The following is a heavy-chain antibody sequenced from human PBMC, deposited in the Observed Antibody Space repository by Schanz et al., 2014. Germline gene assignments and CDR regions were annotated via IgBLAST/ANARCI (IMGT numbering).Heavy chain of an antibody. D-gene: IGHD5-12*01. J-gene: IGHJ3*01. Sequence: EVRLVESGGGLVQSGGSLRLSCAASGFTFSSYWMHWVRQAPGKGLVWVSRINSDDTTKTYADSVKGRFTISRDNSKNMVFLQMNSLRVEDTAIYYCARDEGKDGYNLAFDVWGQGTLVTVSS. CDR1: GFTFSSYW. V-gene: IGHV3-74*03. CDR2: INSDDTTK. CDR3: ARDEGKDGYNLAFDV.